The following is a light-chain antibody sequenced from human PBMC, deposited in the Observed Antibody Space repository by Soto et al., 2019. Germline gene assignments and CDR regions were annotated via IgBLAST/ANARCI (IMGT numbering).Light chain of an antibody. CDR2: WAS. V-gene: IGKV4-1*01. J-gene: IGKJ2*01. Sequence: DIVMTQSPDSLAVSLGERATINCKSSQSVLYSSNNKNYLAWYQQKPGQPPKLLIYWASTRESGVPDRISGSGSETDFTLTITSLQAEDVAVYYCQQYESTAPTFGQGTKLEI. CDR1: QSVLYSSNNKNY. CDR3: QQYESTAPT.